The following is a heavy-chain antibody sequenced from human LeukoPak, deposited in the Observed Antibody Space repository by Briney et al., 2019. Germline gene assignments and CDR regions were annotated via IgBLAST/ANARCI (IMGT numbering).Heavy chain of an antibody. J-gene: IGHJ1*01. Sequence: SETLSLTCTVSGGPISSSSYYWGWIRQPPGKGLEWIGSIYYSGSTYYNPSLKSRVTISVDTSKNQFSLKLSSVTAADTAVYYCASPTIAAAGEYFQHWGQGTLVTVSS. V-gene: IGHV4-39*01. CDR3: ASPTIAAAGEYFQH. D-gene: IGHD6-13*01. CDR2: IYYSGST. CDR1: GGPISSSSYY.